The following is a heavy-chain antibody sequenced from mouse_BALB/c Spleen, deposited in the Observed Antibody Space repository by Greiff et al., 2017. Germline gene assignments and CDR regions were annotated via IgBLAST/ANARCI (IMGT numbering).Heavy chain of an antibody. D-gene: IGHD2-4*01. CDR1: GFTFSSYA. CDR3: ARGRDIYDYDY. Sequence: EVQLQESGGGLVKPGGSLKLSCAASGFTFSSYAMSWVRQTPEKRLEWVASISSGGSTYYPDSVKGRFTISRDNARNILYLQMCSLRSEDTAMYYCARGRDIYDYDYWGQGTTLTVSS. CDR2: ISSGGST. V-gene: IGHV5-6-5*01. J-gene: IGHJ2*01.